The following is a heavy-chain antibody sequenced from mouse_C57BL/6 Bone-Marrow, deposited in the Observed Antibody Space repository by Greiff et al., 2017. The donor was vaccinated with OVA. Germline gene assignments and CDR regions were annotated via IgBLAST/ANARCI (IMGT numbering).Heavy chain of an antibody. CDR3: ARLSGLDYYGGGFDY. CDR1: GYAFSSYW. CDR2: IYPGDGDT. D-gene: IGHD1-1*01. Sequence: VQLQQSGAELVKPGASVKISCKASGYAFSSYWMNWVKQRPGKGLEWIGQIYPGDGDTNYNGKFKGKATLTADKSSSTAYMQLSSLTSEDSAVYFCARLSGLDYYGGGFDYWGQGTTLTVSS. V-gene: IGHV1-80*01. J-gene: IGHJ2*01.